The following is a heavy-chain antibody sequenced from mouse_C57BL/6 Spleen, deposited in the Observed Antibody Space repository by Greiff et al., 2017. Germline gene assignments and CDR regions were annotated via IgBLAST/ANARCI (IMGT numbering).Heavy chain of an antibody. D-gene: IGHD4-1*01. CDR2: ISSGSSTI. V-gene: IGHV5-17*01. CDR1: GFTFSDYG. J-gene: IGHJ2*01. CDR3: ARGGGTGFDY. Sequence: EVQLVESGGGLVKPGGSLKLSCAASGFTFSDYGMHWVRQAPEKGLEWVAYISSGSSTIYYADTVKGRFTISRDNAKNTMFLQMTSLRAEDTAMYYCARGGGTGFDYWGQGTTLTVSS.